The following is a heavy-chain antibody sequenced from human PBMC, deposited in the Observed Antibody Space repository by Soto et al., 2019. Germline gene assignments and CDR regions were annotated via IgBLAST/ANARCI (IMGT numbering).Heavy chain of an antibody. CDR3: ARGGFYDSSGARNYYYYGMNV. CDR1: GYTFTSYG. Sequence: QVQLVQSGAEVKKPGASVKVSCKASGYTFTSYGINWVRQAPGQGLEWLGWISAYDGYTNYAQILQGRVSMTTATSTKTAYMELRSRRSDDTAMYYCARGGFYDSSGARNYYYYGMNVWGQGTTVTVSS. CDR2: ISAYDGYT. D-gene: IGHD3-22*01. V-gene: IGHV1-18*01. J-gene: IGHJ6*02.